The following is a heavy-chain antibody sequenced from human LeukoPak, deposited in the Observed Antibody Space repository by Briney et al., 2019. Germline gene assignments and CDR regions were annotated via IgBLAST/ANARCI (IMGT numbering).Heavy chain of an antibody. CDR2: IYYSGST. CDR3: AREPNSYGYDAFDI. J-gene: IGHJ3*02. D-gene: IGHD5-18*01. Sequence: SETLSLTCTVSGGSISSYYWSWIRQPPGKGLEWIGYIYYSGSTNYNPSLKSRVTISVDTSKNQFSLKLSSVTAADQAVYYCAREPNSYGYDAFDIWGQGTMVTVSS. V-gene: IGHV4-59*01. CDR1: GGSISSYY.